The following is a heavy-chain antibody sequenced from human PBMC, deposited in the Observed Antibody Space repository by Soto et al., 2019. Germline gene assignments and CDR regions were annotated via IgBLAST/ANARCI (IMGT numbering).Heavy chain of an antibody. D-gene: IGHD4-17*01. CDR2: ITSGSYI. CDR3: ARDLEHDYGDYYYGMDV. CDR1: GFTFSSYS. Sequence: GGSLSLSYAASGFTFSSYSMNWVRRTPGKGLEWVSSITSGSYIYYADSVKGRFTISRDNAKDSLYLQMNSLRAEDTAVYYCARDLEHDYGDYYYGMDVWGQGTTVTVSS. J-gene: IGHJ6*02. V-gene: IGHV3-21*01.